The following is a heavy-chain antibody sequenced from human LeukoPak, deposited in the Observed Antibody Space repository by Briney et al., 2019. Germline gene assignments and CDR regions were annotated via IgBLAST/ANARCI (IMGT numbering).Heavy chain of an antibody. CDR3: ATGLIGGSYYYGVMDV. CDR2: FDLDDGEI. V-gene: IGHV1-24*01. D-gene: IGHD1-26*01. CDR1: GYSLSELA. Sequence: ASVKVSCKVYGYSLSELALHWMRQGPGKGLEWKGGFDLDDGEIIYAQKFQGRVTLTEDTAKDTAYMEVSSLTSEDTAVYYCATGLIGGSYYYGVMDVWGQGTTVIVSS. J-gene: IGHJ6*02.